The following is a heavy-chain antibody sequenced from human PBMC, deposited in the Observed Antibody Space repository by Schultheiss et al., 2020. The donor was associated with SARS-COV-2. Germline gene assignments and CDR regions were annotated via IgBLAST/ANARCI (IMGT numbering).Heavy chain of an antibody. V-gene: IGHV3-11*01. J-gene: IGHJ5*02. CDR2: ISSSSSTT. Sequence: GGSLRLSCAASGFTVSSNYMSWVRQAPGKGPEWISFISSSSSTTFYADSVKGRFTISRDNAENTLYLQMNSLRAEDTAVYYCARERGRYSWFDPWGQGTLVTVSS. D-gene: IGHD1-26*01. CDR1: GFTVSSNY. CDR3: ARERGRYSWFDP.